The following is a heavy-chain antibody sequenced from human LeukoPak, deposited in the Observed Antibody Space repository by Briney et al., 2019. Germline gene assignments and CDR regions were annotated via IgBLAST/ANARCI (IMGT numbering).Heavy chain of an antibody. CDR3: AREGYCSGGSCYGNFDY. CDR1: GYTFSRYT. D-gene: IGHD2-15*01. CDR2: INTNTGNP. J-gene: IGHJ4*02. Sequence: ASVKVSCKASGYTFSRYTMNWVRQAPGQGLEWMGWINTNTGNPTYAQGFIGRFVFSLDTSVSTAYLQISSLKADDTAMYYCAREGYCSGGSCYGNFDYWGQGTLVTVSS. V-gene: IGHV7-4-1*02.